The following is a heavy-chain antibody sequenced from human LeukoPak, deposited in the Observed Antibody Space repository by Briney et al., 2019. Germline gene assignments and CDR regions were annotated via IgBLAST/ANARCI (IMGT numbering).Heavy chain of an antibody. V-gene: IGHV3-15*01. CDR3: TTDPYYDYVWGSYRSYYFDY. J-gene: IGHJ4*02. Sequence: PGGSLRLSCAASGFTFSNAWMSWVRQAPGKGLEWVGRIKSKTDGGTTDYAAPVKGRFTISRDDSKNTLYLQMNSLKTEDTAVYYCTTDPYYDYVWGSYRSYYFDYWGQGTLVTVSS. CDR2: IKSKTDGGTT. CDR1: GFTFSNAW. D-gene: IGHD3-16*02.